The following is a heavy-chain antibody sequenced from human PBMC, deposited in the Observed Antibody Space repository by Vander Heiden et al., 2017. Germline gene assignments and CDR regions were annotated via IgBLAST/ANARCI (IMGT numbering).Heavy chain of an antibody. CDR3: ARMYCSGGSCPLHY. V-gene: IGHV4-59*01. CDR1: SGSISSYY. CDR2: IYYSGST. D-gene: IGHD2-15*01. Sequence: QVQLQESGLGLVKPSETLSLTCTVSSGSISSYYWSWIRQPPGKGLEWIGYIYYSGSTNYNPSLKSRVTISVDTSKNQFSLKLSSVTAADTAVYYCARMYCSGGSCPLHYWGQGTLVTVSS. J-gene: IGHJ4*02.